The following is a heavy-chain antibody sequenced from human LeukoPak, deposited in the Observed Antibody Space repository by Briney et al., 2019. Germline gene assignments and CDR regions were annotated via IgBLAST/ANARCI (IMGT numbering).Heavy chain of an antibody. J-gene: IGHJ4*02. CDR3: AKDHTYDSSGYYYYYFDY. CDR1: GFTFSSYG. V-gene: IGHV3-30*02. CDR2: IRYDGSNK. Sequence: TGGSLTLSCAASGFTFSSYGMHWVRQAPGKGLEWVAFIRYDGSNKYYADSVKGRFTISRDNSKNTLYLKMNSLRAEDTAVYYCAKDHTYDSSGYYYYYFDYWGQGTLVTVSS. D-gene: IGHD3-22*01.